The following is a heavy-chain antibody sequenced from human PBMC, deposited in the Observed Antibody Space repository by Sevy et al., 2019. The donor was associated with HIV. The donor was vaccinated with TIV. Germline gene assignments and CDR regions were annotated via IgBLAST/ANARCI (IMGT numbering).Heavy chain of an antibody. CDR3: ARVDDYIWGKYRYTGNHWFDP. CDR2: INSDGSRT. J-gene: IGHJ5*02. D-gene: IGHD3-16*02. Sequence: GGSLRLSCTASEFTFNNYWMHWVRQAPGKGLVWVSRINSDGSRTSYADSVKGRFTISRDNAKNTLYLQMNSLRAEDTAVYYCARVDDYIWGKYRYTGNHWFDPWGQGTLVTVSS. CDR1: EFTFNNYW. V-gene: IGHV3-74*01.